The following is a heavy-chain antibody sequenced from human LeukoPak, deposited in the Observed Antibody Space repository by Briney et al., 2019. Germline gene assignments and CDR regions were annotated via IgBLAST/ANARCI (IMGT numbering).Heavy chain of an antibody. CDR2: INSDGSST. Sequence: GGSLRLSCAASGFTLSRNWMGWVRQAPGKGLVWVSRINSDGSSTSYADSVKGRFTISRDNAKNTLYLQMNSLRAEDTAVYYCARGVLDRAGGGSYYSQFDYWGQGTLVTVSS. V-gene: IGHV3-74*01. D-gene: IGHD1-26*01. CDR1: GFTLSRNW. J-gene: IGHJ4*02. CDR3: ARGVLDRAGGGSYYSQFDY.